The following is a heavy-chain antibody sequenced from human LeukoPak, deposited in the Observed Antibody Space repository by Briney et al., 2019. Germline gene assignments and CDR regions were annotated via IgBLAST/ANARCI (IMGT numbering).Heavy chain of an antibody. CDR1: GYTFTGYY. CDR2: INPNSGGT. CDR3: ARSMDSSSWADY. D-gene: IGHD6-13*01. J-gene: IGHJ4*02. Sequence: GASVKVSCKASGYTFTGYYMHWVRQAPGQGLEWMGWINPNSGGTNYAQKFQGWVTMTRDTSISTAYMELSRLRSDDTAVYYCARSMDSSSWADYWGQGTLVTVSS. V-gene: IGHV1-2*04.